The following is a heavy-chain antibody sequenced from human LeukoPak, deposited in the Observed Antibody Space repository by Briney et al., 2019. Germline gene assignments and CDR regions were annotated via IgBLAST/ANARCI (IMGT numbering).Heavy chain of an antibody. D-gene: IGHD3-22*01. J-gene: IGHJ4*02. Sequence: PSETLSLTCTVSGGSISSYYWSWIRQPPGKGLEWIGYIYYSGSTNYNPSLKSRVTISVDTSKNQFSLKLSSVTAADTAVYYCASSGYYYPLDYWGQGTLVTVSS. CDR3: ASSGYYYPLDY. V-gene: IGHV4-59*01. CDR1: GGSISSYY. CDR2: IYYSGST.